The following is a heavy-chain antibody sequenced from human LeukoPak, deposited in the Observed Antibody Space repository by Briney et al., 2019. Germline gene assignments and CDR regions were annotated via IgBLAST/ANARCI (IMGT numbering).Heavy chain of an antibody. J-gene: IGHJ5*02. CDR1: GNSISSGDYY. V-gene: IGHV4-61*02. CDR3: ARDSKFDWLLGKNWFDP. D-gene: IGHD3-9*01. CDR2: IYTRGST. Sequence: SETLSLTCTVSGNSISSGDYYWSWIRQPAGKGLEWIGRIYTRGSTTYNPSLKSRVTLSVDTSKNQFSLKLSSVTAADTAVYDCARDSKFDWLLGKNWFDPWGQGTLVTVSS.